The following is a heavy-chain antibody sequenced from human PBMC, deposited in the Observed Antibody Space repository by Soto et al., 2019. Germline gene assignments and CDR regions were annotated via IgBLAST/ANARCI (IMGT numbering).Heavy chain of an antibody. Sequence: SVKVSCKAPGFPFTNSAVQWVRQARGQRLEWIGWIVVGSGNTNYAQKFQERVTITRDMSTGTAYLELSSLRLEDTAVYFCAAETGVGQATVAPHGNDCWGQGTLVTVS. CDR3: AAETGVGQATVAPHGNDC. CDR2: IVVGSGNT. J-gene: IGHJ4*02. D-gene: IGHD4-17*01. CDR1: GFPFTNSA. V-gene: IGHV1-58*01.